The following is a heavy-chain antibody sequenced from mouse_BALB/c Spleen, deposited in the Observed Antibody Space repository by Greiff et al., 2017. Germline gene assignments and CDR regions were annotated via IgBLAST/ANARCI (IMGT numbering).Heavy chain of an antibody. CDR1: GYTFTSYW. V-gene: IGHV1S22*01. Sequence: LQQPGSELVRPGASVKLSCKASGYTFTSYWMHWVKQRPGQGLEWIGNIYPGSGSTNYDEKFKSKATLTVDTSSSTAYMQLSSLTSEDSAVYYCTREAHYDYDGAWFAYWGQGTLVTVAA. J-gene: IGHJ3*01. CDR2: IYPGSGST. CDR3: TREAHYDYDGAWFAY. D-gene: IGHD2-4*01.